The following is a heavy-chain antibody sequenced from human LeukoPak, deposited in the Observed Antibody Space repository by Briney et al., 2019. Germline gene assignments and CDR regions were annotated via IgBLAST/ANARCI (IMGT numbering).Heavy chain of an antibody. V-gene: IGHV1-69*13. D-gene: IGHD3-3*01. J-gene: IGHJ6*03. CDR1: GGTFSDYA. CDR2: LIPFFGTS. Sequence: ASVKVSCKASGGTFSDYAISWLRQAPGQGLEWMGGLIPFFGTSNYAQGFQDRVTITADESTTTVYLEVSSLRSEDTAVYYCAIGRRQGGYYDFLNGNPSNFYYYMDVSGKGTPVTDSS. CDR3: AIGRRQGGYYDFLNGNPSNFYYYMDV.